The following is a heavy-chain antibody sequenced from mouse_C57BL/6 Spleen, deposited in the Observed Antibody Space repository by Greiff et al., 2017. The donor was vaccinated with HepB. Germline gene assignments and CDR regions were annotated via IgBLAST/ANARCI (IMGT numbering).Heavy chain of an antibody. D-gene: IGHD2-5*01. V-gene: IGHV5-17*01. Sequence: EVHLVESGGGLVKPGGSLKLSCAASGFTFSDYGMHWVRQAPEKGLEWVAYISSGSSTIYYADTVKGRFTISRDNAKNTLFLQMTSLRSEDTAMYYCARDYSNYVPAYWGQGTLVTVSA. J-gene: IGHJ3*01. CDR2: ISSGSSTI. CDR1: GFTFSDYG. CDR3: ARDYSNYVPAY.